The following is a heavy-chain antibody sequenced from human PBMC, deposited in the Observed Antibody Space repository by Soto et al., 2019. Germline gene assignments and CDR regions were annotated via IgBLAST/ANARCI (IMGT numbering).Heavy chain of an antibody. CDR2: ISGDATSK. V-gene: IGHV3-30-3*01. CDR3: AREEDSSGHAGTFQH. J-gene: IGHJ1*01. Sequence: QVQLVESGGDLVQPGRSLRLSCAASGLTFSTSIMHWVRQTPGKGLEWIAVISGDATSKIYTDSLKGRFTISRDNSKNTLYLEMNSLTTEDTGVYYCAREEDSSGHAGTFQHWGLGTLVTVSA. D-gene: IGHD3-22*01. CDR1: GLTFSTSI.